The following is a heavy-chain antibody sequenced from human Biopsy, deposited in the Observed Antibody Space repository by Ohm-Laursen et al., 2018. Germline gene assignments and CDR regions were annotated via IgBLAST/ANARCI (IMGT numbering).Heavy chain of an antibody. CDR2: VYYTGST. CDR3: ARDRGYYSDRTVPGFFDL. CDR1: VDSISSYY. V-gene: IGHV4-59*01. J-gene: IGHJ2*01. D-gene: IGHD3-22*01. Sequence: SQTLSHTCTVSVDSISSYYWSWIRQPPGKGLQWIGYVYYTGSTDYNPSLQSRVTISVDTSKNHFSLRLRSVTPADTAIYYCARDRGYYSDRTVPGFFDLWGRGTLVTVSS.